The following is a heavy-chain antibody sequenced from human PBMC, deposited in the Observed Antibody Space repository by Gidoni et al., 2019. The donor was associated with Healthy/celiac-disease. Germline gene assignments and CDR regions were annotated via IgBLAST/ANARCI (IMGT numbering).Heavy chain of an antibody. CDR1: GFTFSSYS. V-gene: IGHV3-21*01. CDR3: IAAAYYYYYGMDV. D-gene: IGHD6-13*01. J-gene: IGHJ6*02. CDR2: ISSSSSYI. Sequence: EEQLVESGGGLVQPGGSLRLYCASSGFTFSSYSMNWVRQAPGKVLEWVSSISSSSSYIYYAYSVKGRFTISRDNAKNSLYLQMNSLRAEDTAVYSCIAAAYYYYYGMDVWGQGTTVTVSS.